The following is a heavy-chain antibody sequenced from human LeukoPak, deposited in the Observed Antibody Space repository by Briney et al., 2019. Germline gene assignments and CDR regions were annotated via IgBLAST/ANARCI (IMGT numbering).Heavy chain of an antibody. CDR2: INPNSGGT. J-gene: IGHJ4*02. CDR3: ARVFNSGNYVDY. CDR1: GYTFTGYY. D-gene: IGHD3-10*02. Sequence: ASVKVSCKASGYTFTGYYMHWMRQAPGRGLEWMGWINPNSGGTNYAQKSQGRVTMTRDTSISTAYMELSRLRSDDTAVYYCARVFNSGNYVDYWGQGTLVTVSS. V-gene: IGHV1-2*02.